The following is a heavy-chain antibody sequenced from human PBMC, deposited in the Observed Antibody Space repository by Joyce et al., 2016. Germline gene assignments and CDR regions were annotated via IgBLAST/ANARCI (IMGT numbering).Heavy chain of an antibody. CDR1: GIIFSSKE. Sequence: EVHLVESGGGLVQPGGSLRLSCAASGIIFSSKEMNWVRQAPGKGLYWISSINSDESRIHYADSVRGRFTISRDNARNSLYLEMNYLRVEDTAIYYCTTPSCANWGQGSLVTVSS. D-gene: IGHD2-2*01. J-gene: IGHJ4*02. CDR3: TTPSCAN. CDR2: INSDESRI. V-gene: IGHV3-48*03.